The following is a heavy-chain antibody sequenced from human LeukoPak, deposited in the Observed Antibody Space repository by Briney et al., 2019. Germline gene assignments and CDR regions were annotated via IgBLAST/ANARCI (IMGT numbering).Heavy chain of an antibody. V-gene: IGHV4-34*01. D-gene: IGHD5-18*01. CDR3: AREYSLHY. J-gene: IGHJ4*02. CDR1: GGSFSGYY. CDR2: INHSGST. Sequence: PSETLSLTCAVYGGSFSGYYWSWIRQPPGKGLEWIGEINHSGSTNYNPSLKSRVTISVDTSKNQFSLKLSSVTAADTAVYYCAREYSLHYWGQGTLVTVSS.